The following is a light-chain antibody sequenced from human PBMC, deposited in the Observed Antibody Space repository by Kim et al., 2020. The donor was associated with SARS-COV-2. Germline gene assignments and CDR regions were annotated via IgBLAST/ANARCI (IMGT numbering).Light chain of an antibody. CDR2: WAS. CDR1: QSVLYSTNNNNY. CDR3: QQYYDTYWL. J-gene: IGKJ1*01. V-gene: IGKV4-1*01. Sequence: DIVMTQSPDSLAVSLGERATINCKSSQSVLYSTNNNNYLAWYQQKSGQPPKLLIYWASTRESGVPDRFSGSGSGTDFTLTISSLQAEDVAVYYCQQYYDTYWLFGQGTKVDIK.